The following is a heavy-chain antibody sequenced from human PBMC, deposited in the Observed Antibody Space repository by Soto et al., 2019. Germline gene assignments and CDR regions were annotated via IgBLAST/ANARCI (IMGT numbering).Heavy chain of an antibody. V-gene: IGHV5-51*01. J-gene: IGHJ3*02. CDR1: GYSFTSSW. CDR2: IYPGDSDT. D-gene: IGHD3-22*01. Sequence: PEESMKISCRCSGYSFTSSWIVWVRPLHGKGLEWMGIIYPGDSDTRYSPSFQGQVTISADKSISTAYLQWSSLKASDTAMYYCASEGLYYYDSSGYNACDSWGQGTRVTGS. CDR3: ASEGLYYYDSSGYNACDS.